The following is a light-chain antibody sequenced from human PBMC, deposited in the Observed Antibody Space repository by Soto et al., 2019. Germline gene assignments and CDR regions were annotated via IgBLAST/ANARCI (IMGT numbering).Light chain of an antibody. CDR1: QSVSTY. Sequence: IVLTQSXATLSLSPVXRATLSCGPSQSVSTYLAWYQQKPGQAPRLLIYDASNRATGIPARFCGSGSGTDFTLTISSLQPEDFAVYYCQQRGSWPWTFGPGTNVDIK. V-gene: IGKV3-11*01. J-gene: IGKJ1*01. CDR3: QQRGSWPWT. CDR2: DAS.